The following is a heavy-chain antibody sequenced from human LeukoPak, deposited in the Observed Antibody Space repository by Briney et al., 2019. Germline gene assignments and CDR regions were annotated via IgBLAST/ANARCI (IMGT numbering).Heavy chain of an antibody. CDR3: ASGIRCSSTSCYDY. D-gene: IGHD2-2*01. CDR2: ISSSGSTI. J-gene: IGHJ4*02. CDR1: GFTFSSYE. Sequence: PGGSLRLSCAASGFTFSSYEMNWVRQAPGKGLAWVSYISSSGSTIYYADSVKGRFTISRDNAKNSLYLQMNSLRAEDTAVYYCASGIRCSSTSCYDYWGQGTLVTVSS. V-gene: IGHV3-48*03.